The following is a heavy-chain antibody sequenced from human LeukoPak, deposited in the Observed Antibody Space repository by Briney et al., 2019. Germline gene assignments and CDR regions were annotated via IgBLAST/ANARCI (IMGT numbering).Heavy chain of an antibody. J-gene: IGHJ6*02. CDR1: GFTFSSYS. CDR3: ARDSSRYSSGWYVDYYGMDA. Sequence: GGSLRLSCAASGFTFSSYSMNWVRQAPGKGLEWVSYISSSSSTIYYADSVKGRFTISRDNAKNSLYLQMNSLRDEDTAVYYCARDSSRYSSGWYVDYYGMDAWGQGTTVTVSS. CDR2: ISSSSSTI. V-gene: IGHV3-48*02. D-gene: IGHD6-19*01.